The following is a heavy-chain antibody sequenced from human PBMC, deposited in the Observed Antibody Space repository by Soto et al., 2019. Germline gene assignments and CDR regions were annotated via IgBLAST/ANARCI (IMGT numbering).Heavy chain of an antibody. D-gene: IGHD2-15*01. Sequence: EVQLLESGGGLVQPGGSLRLSCAASGFTFSSYAMSWVRQDPGKGLEWVSAISGSGGSTYYADSVKGRFTISRDNSKNTLYLQMNSLRAEDTAVYYCAKVRGVSLLVVGASLSYFDYWGQGTLVTVSS. CDR3: AKVRGVSLLVVGASLSYFDY. CDR1: GFTFSSYA. V-gene: IGHV3-23*01. CDR2: ISGSGGST. J-gene: IGHJ4*02.